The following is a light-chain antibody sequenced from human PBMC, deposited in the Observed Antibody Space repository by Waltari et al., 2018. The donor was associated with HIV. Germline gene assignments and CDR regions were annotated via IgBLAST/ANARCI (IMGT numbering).Light chain of an antibody. CDR3: GTWDNSLSVWV. V-gene: IGLV1-51*02. J-gene: IGLJ3*02. Sequence: QSMLTQPPSMSAAPGQMVTISCSGSTTNIGSNYVSWYQQVPGIAPKLLIYENNKRSSGIPDRFSGSKSETSATLGITGLQTGDEADYYCGTWDNSLSVWVFGGGTKLTVL. CDR2: ENN. CDR1: TTNIGSNY.